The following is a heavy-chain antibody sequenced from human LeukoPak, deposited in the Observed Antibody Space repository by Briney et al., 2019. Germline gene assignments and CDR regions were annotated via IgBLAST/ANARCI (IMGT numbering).Heavy chain of an antibody. CDR3: AREGGFYRPLDY. Sequence: SETLSLTCAVYGGSFSGYYWSWIRQPPGKGLEWIGEVHLDGRTNYNPSLESRLTMSVDVSENQVSLKLTSATAADTAVYYCAREGGFYRPLDYSGQGTLVTVSS. CDR1: GGSFSGYY. CDR2: VHLDGRT. V-gene: IGHV4-34*10. D-gene: IGHD3-3*01. J-gene: IGHJ4*02.